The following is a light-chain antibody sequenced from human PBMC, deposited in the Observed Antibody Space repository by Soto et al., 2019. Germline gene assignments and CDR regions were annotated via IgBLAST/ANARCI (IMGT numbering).Light chain of an antibody. CDR1: QSGSSAL. Sequence: EIVLTQSPDTLSLSPGERATLSCRASQSGSSALLAWYQQKPGQAPRLLIYRASTRATGIPDRFTGSGSGTDFTLSISRLEPEDFAVYYCQQYESSPLTFGGGTKVAIK. CDR2: RAS. V-gene: IGKV3-20*01. J-gene: IGKJ4*01. CDR3: QQYESSPLT.